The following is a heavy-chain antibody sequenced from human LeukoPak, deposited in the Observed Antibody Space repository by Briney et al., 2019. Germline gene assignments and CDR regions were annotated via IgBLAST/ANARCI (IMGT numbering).Heavy chain of an antibody. D-gene: IGHD2-8*01. V-gene: IGHV1-8*03. Sequence: ASVKVSCKASGYSFTIYDINWIRQAPGQGLEWMGWMNPNTGNTGYAQKFQGRVTITGNTSINTAYMDLSSTRSDDTAVYYCARGRLGQGTNIKNNWFDPWGQGTLVTVSS. CDR1: GYSFTIYD. CDR3: ARGRLGQGTNIKNNWFDP. J-gene: IGHJ5*02. CDR2: MNPNTGNT.